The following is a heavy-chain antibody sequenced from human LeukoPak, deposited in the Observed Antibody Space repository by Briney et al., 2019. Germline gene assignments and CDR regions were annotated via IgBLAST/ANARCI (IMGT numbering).Heavy chain of an antibody. Sequence: SETLSLTCAVSGGSINKSNWWSWVRQPPGKGLEWIGEIYHSGSTNYNPSLKSRVTISVDKSKNQFSLNLSSVTAADTAVYYCAREPLDCSGGSCFGGDTAFDIWGQGTMVSVSS. CDR1: GGSINKSNW. CDR3: AREPLDCSGGSCFGGDTAFDI. D-gene: IGHD2-15*01. CDR2: IYHSGST. J-gene: IGHJ3*02. V-gene: IGHV4-4*02.